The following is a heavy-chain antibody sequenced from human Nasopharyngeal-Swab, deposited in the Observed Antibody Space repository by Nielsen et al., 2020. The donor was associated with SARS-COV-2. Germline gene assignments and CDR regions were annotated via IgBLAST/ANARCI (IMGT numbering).Heavy chain of an antibody. CDR3: AKAQLYYDSSGYRD. CDR2: ISGSGGSI. J-gene: IGHJ4*02. V-gene: IGHV3-23*01. Sequence: GGSLRLSCAASGFTFSSFAMSWVRQAPGKGLEWVSSISGSGGSIYYADSVKGRFTISRDNSKNTLYLQMNSLRAEDTAVYYCAKAQLYYDSSGYRDWGQGTLVTVSS. D-gene: IGHD3-22*01. CDR1: GFTFSSFA.